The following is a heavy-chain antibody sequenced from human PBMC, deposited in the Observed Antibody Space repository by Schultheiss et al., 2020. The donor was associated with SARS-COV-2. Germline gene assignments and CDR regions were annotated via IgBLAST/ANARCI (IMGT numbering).Heavy chain of an antibody. D-gene: IGHD6-13*01. CDR2: IRSKANSYAT. CDR1: GFTFSGSA. J-gene: IGHJ5*02. Sequence: GESLKISCAASGFTFSGSAMHWVRQASGKGLEWVGRIRSKANSYATAYAASVKGRFTIPRDDSKNTAYLQMNSLKTEDTAVYYCARDQIVRQQLYTIWFDPWGQGTLVTVSS. V-gene: IGHV3-73*01. CDR3: ARDQIVRQQLYTIWFDP.